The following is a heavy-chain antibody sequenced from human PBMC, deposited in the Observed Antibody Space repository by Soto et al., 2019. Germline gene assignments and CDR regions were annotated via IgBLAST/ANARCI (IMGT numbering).Heavy chain of an antibody. J-gene: IGHJ5*02. V-gene: IGHV4-30-4*01. CDR1: GGSISSGDYY. CDR2: IYYSGST. CDR3: DRAQDCSGGSCYSPQTNWFDP. Sequence: PSETLSLTCTVSGGSISSGDYYWSWIRQPPGKGLEWIGYIYYSGSTYYNPSLKSRVTISVDTSKNQFFLKLSSVTAADTAVYYCDRAQDCSGGSCYSPQTNWFDPWGQGTLVTVSS. D-gene: IGHD2-15*01.